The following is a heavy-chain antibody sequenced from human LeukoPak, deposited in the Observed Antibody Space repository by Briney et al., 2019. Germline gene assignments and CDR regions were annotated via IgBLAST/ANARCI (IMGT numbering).Heavy chain of an antibody. CDR1: GGSISSSNW. CDR3: ARGHYDILTGPPGDYYYYMDV. V-gene: IGHV4-4*02. D-gene: IGHD3-9*01. CDR2: IYHSGST. J-gene: IGHJ6*03. Sequence: PSGTLSLTCAVSGGSISSSNWWSWVRQPPGKGLEWIGEIYHSGSTNYNPSLKSRVTISVDKSKNQFSLKLSSVTAADTAVYYCARGHYDILTGPPGDYYYYMDVWGKGTTVTVSS.